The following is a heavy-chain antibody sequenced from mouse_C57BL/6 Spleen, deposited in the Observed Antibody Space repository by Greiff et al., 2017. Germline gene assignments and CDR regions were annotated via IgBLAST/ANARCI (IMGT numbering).Heavy chain of an antibody. CDR2: IDPEDGGT. Sequence: VQLQQSGAELVKPGASVKLSCTASGFNIKDYYMHWVKQRTEQGLEWIGRIDPEDGGTKYAPQFQGQATITADPSTNTAYLQLSSRTSENTAFYYCARSAWDYDAWFAYWGQGTLVTVSA. J-gene: IGHJ3*01. CDR3: ARSAWDYDAWFAY. D-gene: IGHD2-4*01. V-gene: IGHV14-2*01. CDR1: GFNIKDYY.